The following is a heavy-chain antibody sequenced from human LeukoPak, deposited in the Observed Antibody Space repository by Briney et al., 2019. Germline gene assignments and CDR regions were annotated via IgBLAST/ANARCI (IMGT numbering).Heavy chain of an antibody. D-gene: IGHD6-19*01. V-gene: IGHV3-30*02. CDR1: GFNFRSYG. J-gene: IGHJ4*02. CDR3: AKLGRVSVALYHFDY. CDR2: IRHDGSDK. Sequence: GGSLRLSCAASGFNFRSYGMHWVRQVPGKGLEWVAFIRHDGSDKYYADSVKGRSTISRDNSDETLYLQMSSLRVDDTAVYYCAKLGRVSVALYHFDYWGQGALVTVSS.